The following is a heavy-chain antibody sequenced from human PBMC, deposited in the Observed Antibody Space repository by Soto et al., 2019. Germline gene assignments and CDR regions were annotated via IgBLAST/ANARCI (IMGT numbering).Heavy chain of an antibody. D-gene: IGHD1-1*01. V-gene: IGHV3-21*01. CDR2: ISSSSSYI. Sequence: GESLKISCAASGFTFSSYSMNWVRQAPGKGLEWVSSISSSSSYIYYADSVKGRFTISRDNAKNSLYLQMNSLRAEDTAVYYCARDGDLGTTPFDYWGQGTLVTVSS. CDR1: GFTFSSYS. J-gene: IGHJ4*02. CDR3: ARDGDLGTTPFDY.